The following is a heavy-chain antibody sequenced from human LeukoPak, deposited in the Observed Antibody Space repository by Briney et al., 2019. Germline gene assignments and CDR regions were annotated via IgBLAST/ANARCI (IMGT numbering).Heavy chain of an antibody. CDR3: ARHSYYYDSSGYYYKGTFDY. Sequence: SETLSLTCTVSGGSISSSSYYWGWIRQPPGKGLEWIGSIYYSGSTYYNPSLKSRVTISVDTSKNQFSLELSSVTAADTAVYYCARHSYYYDSSGYYYKGTFDYWGQGTLVTVSS. CDR1: GGSISSSSYY. V-gene: IGHV4-39*01. D-gene: IGHD3-22*01. CDR2: IYYSGST. J-gene: IGHJ4*02.